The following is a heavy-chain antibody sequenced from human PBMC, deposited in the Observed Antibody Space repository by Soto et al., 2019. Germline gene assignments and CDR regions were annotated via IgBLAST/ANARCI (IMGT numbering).Heavy chain of an antibody. Sequence: GESLKISCKGSGYRFTSYWIGWVRQMPGKGLEWMGIIYPGDSDTRYSPSFQGQVTISADKSISTAYLQWSSLKASDTAMYYCARLGVYCSSTSCSPFDSWGQGTLVTVSS. D-gene: IGHD2-2*01. V-gene: IGHV5-51*01. J-gene: IGHJ4*02. CDR2: IYPGDSDT. CDR3: ARLGVYCSSTSCSPFDS. CDR1: GYRFTSYW.